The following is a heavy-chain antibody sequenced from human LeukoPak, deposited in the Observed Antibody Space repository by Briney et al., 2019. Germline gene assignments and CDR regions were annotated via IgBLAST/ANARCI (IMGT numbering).Heavy chain of an antibody. J-gene: IGHJ4*02. D-gene: IGHD2-15*01. CDR3: ARDQDTVPRRRAFDY. CDR2: IRSIAYGGTT. CDR1: GFLFDDFA. Sequence: GGSLRLSCTGSGFLFDDFAMSWVRQAPGKGLEWVGFIRSIAYGGTTEYAASVKGRFTISRDDSKGIAYLQMDSLNSEDTAVYYCARDQDTVPRRRAFDYWGRGTLVTVSS. V-gene: IGHV3-49*04.